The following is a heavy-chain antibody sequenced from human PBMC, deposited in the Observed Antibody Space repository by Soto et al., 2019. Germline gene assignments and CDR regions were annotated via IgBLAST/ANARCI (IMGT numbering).Heavy chain of an antibody. CDR1: GYTFINYY. D-gene: IGHD2-15*01. CDR3: ARGPNGGNPYYFDY. J-gene: IGHJ4*02. Sequence: ASVKVSWKASGYTFINYYMHWVRQAPGQGLEWMGIINPIGGSTRYAQKLQGRVIMTRDTSTTTVYMELSSLRSEDTAVYYCARGPNGGNPYYFDYWGQTTLVTVSS. CDR2: INPIGGST. V-gene: IGHV1-46*04.